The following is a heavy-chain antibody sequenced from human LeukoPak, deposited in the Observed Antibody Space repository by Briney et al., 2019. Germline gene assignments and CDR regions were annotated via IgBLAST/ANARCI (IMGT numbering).Heavy chain of an antibody. CDR1: GGSISSHY. CDR3: AREASSYQRLRAFDI. CDR2: IYYSGST. V-gene: IGHV4-59*11. J-gene: IGHJ3*02. Sequence: SETLSLTCTVSGGSISSHYWSWIRQPPGKGLEWIGYIYYSGSTNYNPSLKSRVTISVDTSKNQFSLKLSSVTAADTAVYYCAREASSYQRLRAFDIWGQGTMVTVSS. D-gene: IGHD6-19*01.